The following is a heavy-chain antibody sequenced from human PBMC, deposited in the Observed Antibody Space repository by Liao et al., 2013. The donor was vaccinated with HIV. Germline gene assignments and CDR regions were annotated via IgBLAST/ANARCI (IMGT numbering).Heavy chain of an antibody. CDR3: ARALRSFDY. J-gene: IGHJ4*02. V-gene: IGHV4-4*07. Sequence: QVQLQESGPGLVKPSATLSLTCTVSGVSISNYYWSWIRQPAGQGLEWIGHIYGSGSTDYNPSLKGRLTMSLDTSKNQFSLELRSVTAADTAVYYCARALRSFDYWSQGTVVTVSS. CDR2: IYGSGST. CDR1: GVSISNYY.